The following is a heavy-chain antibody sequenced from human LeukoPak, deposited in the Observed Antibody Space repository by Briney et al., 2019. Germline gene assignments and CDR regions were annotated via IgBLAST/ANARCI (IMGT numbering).Heavy chain of an antibody. J-gene: IGHJ4*02. CDR3: ARDGIGDKRGRTFDY. D-gene: IGHD1-26*01. CDR2: INHSGST. CDR1: GGSFSGYY. V-gene: IGHV4-34*01. Sequence: SETLSLTCAVYGGSFSGYYWSWIRQPPGKELEWIGEINHSGSTNYNPSLKSRVTISVDTSKNQFSLKLSSVTAADTAVYYCARDGIGDKRGRTFDYWGQGTLVTVSS.